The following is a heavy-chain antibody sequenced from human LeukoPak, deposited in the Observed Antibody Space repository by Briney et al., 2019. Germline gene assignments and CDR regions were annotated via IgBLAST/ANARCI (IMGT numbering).Heavy chain of an antibody. CDR2: IYPGDSST. CDR1: GYSFTSYW. J-gene: IGHJ6*04. V-gene: IGHV5-51*01. CDR3: ARHVGPGMPVTTELSSYYYYHGMDV. D-gene: IGHD4-17*01. Sequence: GESLQISCQSSGYSFTSYWIAWVRPMPGKGLEWMGIIYPGDSSTTYSPSFRGQVTISADKSITTAYLQWSSLEASDTAIYYCARHVGPGMPVTTELSSYYYYHGMDVGGKGTTVTVSA.